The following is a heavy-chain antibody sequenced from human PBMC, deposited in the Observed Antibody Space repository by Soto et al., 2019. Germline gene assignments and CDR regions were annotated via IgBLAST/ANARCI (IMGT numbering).Heavy chain of an antibody. CDR2: ISYDGSNK. CDR1: GFTFSSYA. V-gene: IGHV3-30-3*01. CDR3: ARDGERDYGMDV. D-gene: IGHD2-21*01. J-gene: IGHJ6*02. Sequence: GGSLRLSCAASGFTFSSYAMHWVRQAPGKGLEWVAVISYDGSNKYYADSVKGRFTISRDNSKNTLYLQMNSLRAEDTAVYYCARDGERDYGMDVWGQGPTVTVSS.